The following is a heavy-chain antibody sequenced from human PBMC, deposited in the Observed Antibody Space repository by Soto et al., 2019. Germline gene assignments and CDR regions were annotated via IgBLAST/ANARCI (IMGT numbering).Heavy chain of an antibody. V-gene: IGHV3-23*01. CDR1: GFTFSSYT. CDR3: AKRGDCYYYGMNV. CDR2: IRASGSDT. J-gene: IGHJ6*02. D-gene: IGHD3-16*01. Sequence: LRLSCAASGFTFSSYTLSWVRQAPGKGLEWVSAIRASGSDTFYADSVKGRFTISRDNSKNTLYLQMNSLRAEDTAIYYCAKRGDCYYYGMNVWGQGTTVTDSS.